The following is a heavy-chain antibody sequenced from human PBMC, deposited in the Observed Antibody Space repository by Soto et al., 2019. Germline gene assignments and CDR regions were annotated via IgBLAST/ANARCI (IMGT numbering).Heavy chain of an antibody. D-gene: IGHD1-1*01. CDR2: INAANGHT. Sequence: QVQLVQSGAEMKKPGASVKVACKTSGYTFASLAMHLVRQAPGQSLEWMGWINAANGHTEYSQKFQGRVTITRDTSASTMFMDLSRLRSEDTAVYYCAAGTENHYYNHKDVWGKGTTVTVSS. CDR1: GYTFASLA. J-gene: IGHJ6*03. V-gene: IGHV1-3*01. CDR3: AAGTENHYYNHKDV.